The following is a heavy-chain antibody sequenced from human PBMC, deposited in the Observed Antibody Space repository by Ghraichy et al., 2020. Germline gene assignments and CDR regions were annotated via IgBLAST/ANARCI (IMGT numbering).Heavy chain of an antibody. CDR3: ARARSSSWYRYFDL. J-gene: IGHJ2*01. V-gene: IGHV3-74*01. CDR1: GFTFSSYW. Sequence: GGSLRLSCAASGFTFSSYWMHWVRQAPGKGLVWVSRINSDGSSTSYADSVKGRFTISRDNAKNTLYLQMNSLRAEDTAVYYCARARSSSWYRYFDLWGRGTLVTVSS. D-gene: IGHD6-13*01. CDR2: INSDGSST.